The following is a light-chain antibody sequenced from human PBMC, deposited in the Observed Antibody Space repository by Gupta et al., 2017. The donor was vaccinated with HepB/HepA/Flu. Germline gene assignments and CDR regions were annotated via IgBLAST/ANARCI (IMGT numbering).Light chain of an antibody. CDR2: DVH. Sequence: QSALTQPRSVSGSPGQSVTISCTGTSSNFGGYNFVSWYQQHPGRAPKLMIYDVHKRPSGVPDRFSGSKSGNTASLTISGLQAEDEADYYCCSFAGSYTPSYFCGPGTKVTVL. V-gene: IGLV2-11*01. CDR1: SSNFGGYNF. CDR3: CSFAGSYTPSYF. J-gene: IGLJ1*01.